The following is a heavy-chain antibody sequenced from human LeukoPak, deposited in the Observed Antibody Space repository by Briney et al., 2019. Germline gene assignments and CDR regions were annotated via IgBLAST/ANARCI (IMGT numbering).Heavy chain of an antibody. CDR1: GFTFSSYA. V-gene: IGHV3-23*01. D-gene: IGHD3-10*01. CDR3: AKGLSSGSYYINTYFDY. Sequence: GGSLRLSCAASGFTFSSYAMSWVRQAPGKGLEWVSAISGSGGSTYYADSVKGRFTISRDNSKNTLYLQMNSLRAEDTAVYYCAKGLSSGSYYINTYFDYWGQGTQVTVSS. CDR2: ISGSGGST. J-gene: IGHJ4*02.